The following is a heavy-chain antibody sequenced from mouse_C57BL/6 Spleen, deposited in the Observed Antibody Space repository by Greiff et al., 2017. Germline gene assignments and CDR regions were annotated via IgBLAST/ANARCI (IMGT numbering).Heavy chain of an antibody. D-gene: IGHD3-3*01. CDR3: ARYEGWEWYFDY. CDR1: GFTFTDYY. J-gene: IGHJ2*01. CDR2: IRNKANGYTT. Sequence: EVQLVESGGGLVQPGGSLSLSCAASGFTFTDYYMSWVRQPPGKALEWLGFIRNKANGYTTEYSASVKGRFTISRDNSQSILYLQMNALRAEDSATYYCARYEGWEWYFDYWGQGTTLTVSS. V-gene: IGHV7-3*01.